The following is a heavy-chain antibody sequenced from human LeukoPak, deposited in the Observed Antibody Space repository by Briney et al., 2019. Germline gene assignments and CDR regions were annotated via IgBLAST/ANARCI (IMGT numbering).Heavy chain of an antibody. CDR3: ARDITTMVVAVSRLFGDAFDI. Sequence: GSLRLSCAASGFTFSSYWMSWVRQAPGKGLEWVANIKQDGSEKYYVDSVKGRFTISRDNAKNSLYLQMNSLRAEDTAVYYCARDITTMVVAVSRLFGDAFDIWGQGTMVTVSS. CDR1: GFTFSSYW. V-gene: IGHV3-7*01. D-gene: IGHD2-15*01. J-gene: IGHJ3*02. CDR2: IKQDGSEK.